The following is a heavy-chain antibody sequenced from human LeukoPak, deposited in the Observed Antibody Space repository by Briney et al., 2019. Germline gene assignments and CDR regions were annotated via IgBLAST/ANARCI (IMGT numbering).Heavy chain of an antibody. V-gene: IGHV3-66*03. D-gene: IGHD5-12*01. J-gene: IGHJ4*02. CDR3: ARDASSGYDLYYFDY. CDR1: GFSVSNYY. Sequence: GGSLRLSCAVSGFSVSNYYMNWVRQAPGKGLEWVSLIRGSGETFYADSVKGRFTISRDDSKNTVYLQMNSLRVEDTAEYFCARDASSGYDLYYFDYWGQGTLVTVSS. CDR2: IRGSGET.